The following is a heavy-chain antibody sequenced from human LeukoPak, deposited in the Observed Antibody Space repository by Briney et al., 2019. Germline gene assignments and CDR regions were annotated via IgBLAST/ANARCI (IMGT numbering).Heavy chain of an antibody. CDR1: GFTFSSYG. CDR3: ARGLGSPRYYYYGMDV. Sequence: PGGSLRLSCAASGFTFSSYGMHWVRQAPGKGLEWVAVIRYDGSNKYYADSVKGRFTISRDNSKNTLYLQMNSLRAEDTAVYYCARGLGSPRYYYYGMDVWGQGTTVTVSS. V-gene: IGHV3-33*01. J-gene: IGHJ6*02. CDR2: IRYDGSNK. D-gene: IGHD3-16*01.